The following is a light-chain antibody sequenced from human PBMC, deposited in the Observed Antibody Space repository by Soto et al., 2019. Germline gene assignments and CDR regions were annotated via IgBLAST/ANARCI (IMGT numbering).Light chain of an antibody. CDR1: QGLLHSDGKTY. CDR2: AVS. Sequence: DIMMTQTPPSLSVTPGQPASISCKSSQGLLHSDGKTYLYWYLQKPGQSPQLLIYAVSNRFSGVPDRFSGSGSVTDFTLKISRVEAEDVGVYYCMQSIQLPITVGQGTRLEIK. CDR3: MQSIQLPIT. V-gene: IGKV2D-29*02. J-gene: IGKJ5*01.